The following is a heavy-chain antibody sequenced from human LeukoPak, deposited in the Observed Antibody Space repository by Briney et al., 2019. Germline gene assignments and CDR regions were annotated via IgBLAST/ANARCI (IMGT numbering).Heavy chain of an antibody. CDR3: TSPRDYGDFY. V-gene: IGHV3-73*01. CDR2: IRSKADSYAT. J-gene: IGHJ4*02. D-gene: IGHD4-17*01. CDR1: GFTFSASA. Sequence: GGSLRLSCVASGFTFSASAMHWVRQASGKGLEWVGRIRSKADSYATAYAASVKGRFTISRDDSKNTAYLQMNCLKTEDTAVYYCTSPRDYGDFYWGQGTLVTVSS.